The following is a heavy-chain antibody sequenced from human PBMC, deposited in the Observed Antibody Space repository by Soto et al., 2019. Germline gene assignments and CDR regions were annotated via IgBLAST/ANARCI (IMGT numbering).Heavy chain of an antibody. Sequence: LSYAASGFTFSSYEMNWVRQAPGKGLEWVSYISSSGSTIYYADSVKGRFTISRDNAKNSLYLQMNSLRAEDTAVYYCARDRDAYCSKGVCSGPYFDYWGRGTLVTVSS. CDR1: GFTFSSYE. D-gene: IGHD2-8*01. CDR3: ARDRDAYCSKGVCSGPYFDY. CDR2: ISSSGSTI. J-gene: IGHJ4*02. V-gene: IGHV3-48*03.